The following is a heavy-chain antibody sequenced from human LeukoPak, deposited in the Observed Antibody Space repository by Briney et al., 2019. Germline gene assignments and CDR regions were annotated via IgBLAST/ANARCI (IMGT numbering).Heavy chain of an antibody. Sequence: SETLSLTCTVSGGSISSYYWSWIRQPPGKGLEWIGYIYYSGGTNYNPSLKSRVTISVDTSKNQFSLKLSSVTAADTAVYYCARAERWLQLIDYWGQGTLVTVSS. D-gene: IGHD5-24*01. J-gene: IGHJ4*02. V-gene: IGHV4-59*01. CDR2: IYYSGGT. CDR3: ARAERWLQLIDY. CDR1: GGSISSYY.